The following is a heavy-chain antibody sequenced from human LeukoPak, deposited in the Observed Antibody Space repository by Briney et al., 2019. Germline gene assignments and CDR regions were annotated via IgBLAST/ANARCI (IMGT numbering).Heavy chain of an antibody. D-gene: IGHD5-12*01. J-gene: IGHJ4*02. CDR1: GYTFTSYY. Sequence: VASVKVSCKASGYTFTSYYMHWVRQAPGQGLEWMGIINPSGGSTSYAQKFQGRVTMTTDTSTSTAYMELRSLRSDDTAVYYCAREGGYATDAPEDNFDYWGQGTLVTVSS. CDR3: AREGGYATDAPEDNFDY. V-gene: IGHV1-46*01. CDR2: INPSGGST.